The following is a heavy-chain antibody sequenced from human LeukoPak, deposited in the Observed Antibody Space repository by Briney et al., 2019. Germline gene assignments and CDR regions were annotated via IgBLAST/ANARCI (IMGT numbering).Heavy chain of an antibody. V-gene: IGHV3-74*03. CDR3: ARVGARPNWGSPYH. CDR1: GFTSGGHW. J-gene: IGHJ5*02. D-gene: IGHD7-27*01. Sequence: SGGSLRLSCAASGFTSGGHWMHWVRQAPGKGLVWVSRIKGDGSITMYADSVKGRFTISRDNAKNMLYLQMNSLRVEDTAVYYCARVGARPNWGSPYHWGQGTLVTVSS. CDR2: IKGDGSIT.